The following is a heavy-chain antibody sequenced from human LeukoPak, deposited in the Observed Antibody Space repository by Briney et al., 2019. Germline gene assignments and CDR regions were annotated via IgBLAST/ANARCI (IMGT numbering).Heavy chain of an antibody. D-gene: IGHD3-22*01. CDR1: GFTFSSYG. V-gene: IGHV3-30*18. CDR3: AKDFYYDSSGYYYPFDY. J-gene: IGHJ4*02. Sequence: QTGGSLRLSCAASGFTFSSYGIHWVRQAPGKGLEWVAVMSYDGSNKYYADSVKGRFTISRDNSKNTLYLQMNSLRAEDTAVYYCAKDFYYDSSGYYYPFDYWGQGTLVTVSS. CDR2: MSYDGSNK.